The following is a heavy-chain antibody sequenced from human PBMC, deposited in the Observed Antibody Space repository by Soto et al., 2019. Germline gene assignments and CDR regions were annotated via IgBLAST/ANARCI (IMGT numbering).Heavy chain of an antibody. CDR2: IIPIFGTA. CDR3: ARDWTTVRSFDP. J-gene: IGHJ5*02. V-gene: IGHV1-69*13. CDR1: GGTFNSYA. D-gene: IGHD4-17*01. Sequence: SVKVSCKASGGTFNSYAISWVRQAPGQGLEWMGGIIPIFGTANYAQKFQGRVTITADESTSTAYMELSSLRSEDTAVYYCARDWTTVRSFDPWGQGTLVTVSS.